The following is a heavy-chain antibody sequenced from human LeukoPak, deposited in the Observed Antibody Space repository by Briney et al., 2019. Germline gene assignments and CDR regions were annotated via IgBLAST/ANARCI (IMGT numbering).Heavy chain of an antibody. CDR1: GFTFSDYY. D-gene: IGHD1-26*01. J-gene: IGHJ4*02. V-gene: IGHV3-11*04. CDR3: ARDRLVGATTVVY. Sequence: PGGSLRLSCAASGFTFSDYYMIWIRQAPGKGLEWVSYISNTGGTIYYADSVKGRFTISRDNAKNSLYLQMNSLRAEDTAVYYCARDRLVGATTVVYWGQGTLVTVSS. CDR2: ISNTGGTI.